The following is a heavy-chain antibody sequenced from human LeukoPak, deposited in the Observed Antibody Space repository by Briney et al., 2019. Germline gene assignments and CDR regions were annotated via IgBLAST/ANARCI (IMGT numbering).Heavy chain of an antibody. CDR3: AKGRYESSGYSWVE. V-gene: IGHV3-23*01. CDR2: ISGSGGST. CDR1: GFTFSSYV. Sequence: GGSLRLSCAASGFTFSSYVMTWVRQAPGKGLEWVSVISGSGGSTYYADSVKGRFTISRDNSKNTLFLQMNSLRAEDTAVYYCAKGRYESSGYSWVEWGQGTLVTVSS. J-gene: IGHJ4*02. D-gene: IGHD3-22*01.